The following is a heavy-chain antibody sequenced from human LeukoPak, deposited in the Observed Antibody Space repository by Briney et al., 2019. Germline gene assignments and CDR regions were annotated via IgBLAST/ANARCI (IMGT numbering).Heavy chain of an antibody. Sequence: SETLSLTCAVSGGSISSSNWWSWVRQPPGKGLEWIGEIYHSGSTNYNPSLKSRVTISVDKSKNQFSLKLSSVTAADTAVYYCARDSRVYYDSSGYYSLSYFDYWGQGTLVTVSS. CDR3: ARDSRVYYDSSGYYSLSYFDY. V-gene: IGHV4-4*02. D-gene: IGHD3-22*01. CDR2: IYHSGST. CDR1: GGSISSSNW. J-gene: IGHJ4*02.